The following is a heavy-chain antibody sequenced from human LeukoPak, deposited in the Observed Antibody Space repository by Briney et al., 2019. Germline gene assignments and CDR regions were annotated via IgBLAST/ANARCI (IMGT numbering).Heavy chain of an antibody. CDR1: GFTFSIYG. V-gene: IGHV3-30*02. Sequence: GGSLRLSCAASGFTFSIYGMHWVRQAPGKGLEWVTFIRYDGSDKYYADSVKGRFTISRDDAKSSLYLQMDSLRVEDTALYYCVRDDPGVQQERRLSPFDIWGQGTMVTVSS. D-gene: IGHD1-1*01. J-gene: IGHJ3*02. CDR2: IRYDGSDK. CDR3: VRDDPGVQQERRLSPFDI.